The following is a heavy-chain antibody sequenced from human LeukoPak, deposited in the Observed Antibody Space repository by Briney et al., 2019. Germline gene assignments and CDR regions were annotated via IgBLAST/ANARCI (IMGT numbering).Heavy chain of an antibody. CDR2: ISGSDGRE. V-gene: IGHV3-23*01. CDR3: AKGESHPKYYFDY. Sequence: GGSLRLSCAASGFTFSTYAMRWVRQAPGKGLEWVSTISGSDGREYYADSVKGRFTISRDNSKNTLYLQMNSLRAEDTAVYYCAKGESHPKYYFDYWGQGTLVTVSS. D-gene: IGHD3-10*01. CDR1: GFTFSTYA. J-gene: IGHJ4*02.